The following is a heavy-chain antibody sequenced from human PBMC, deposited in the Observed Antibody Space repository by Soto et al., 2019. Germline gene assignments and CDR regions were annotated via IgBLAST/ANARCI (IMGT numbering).Heavy chain of an antibody. CDR3: GRFFPIAAVVMVYYPPLAV. D-gene: IGHD6-13*01. V-gene: IGHV4-59*02. J-gene: IGHJ6*02. Sequence: SETLSLTCSVSGGSVSSYYWSWIRQPQGKGLEWIGYASYSGSTNYKSTLKSRVTISIDTSKNQFSLKVNSVTADDSGVYYCGRFFPIAAVVMVYYPPLAVWCQGTMVTVSS. CDR2: ASYSGST. CDR1: GGSVSSYY.